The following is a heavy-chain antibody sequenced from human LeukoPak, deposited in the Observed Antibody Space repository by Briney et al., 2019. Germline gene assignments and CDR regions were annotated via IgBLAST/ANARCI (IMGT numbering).Heavy chain of an antibody. CDR3: AREVDYGVQDAFDI. Sequence: ASAKVSCKASGYTFTSYGISWVRQAPGQGLEWMGWISAYNGNTNYAQKLQGRVTMTTDTSTSTAYMEPRSLRSDDTAVYYCAREVDYGVQDAFDIWGQGTMVTVSS. V-gene: IGHV1-18*01. J-gene: IGHJ3*02. CDR1: GYTFTSYG. CDR2: ISAYNGNT. D-gene: IGHD4-17*01.